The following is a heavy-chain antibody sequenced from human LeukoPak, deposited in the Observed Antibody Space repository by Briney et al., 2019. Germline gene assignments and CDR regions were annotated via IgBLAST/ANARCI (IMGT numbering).Heavy chain of an antibody. CDR1: GGSISSSSYY. V-gene: IGHV4-39*01. CDR3: ARLLHWDYYDSSGYYDY. Sequence: SETLSLTCTVSGGSISSSSYYWGWIRQPPGKGLEWIGSIYYSGSTYYNPSLKSRVTISVDTSKNQFSLKLSSVTAADTAVYYCARLLHWDYYDSSGYYDYWGQGTLVTVSS. CDR2: IYYSGST. D-gene: IGHD3-22*01. J-gene: IGHJ4*02.